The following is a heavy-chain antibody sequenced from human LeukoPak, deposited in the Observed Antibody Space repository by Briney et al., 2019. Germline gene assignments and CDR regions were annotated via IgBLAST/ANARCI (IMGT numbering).Heavy chain of an antibody. D-gene: IGHD3-3*01. Sequence: GGSLRLSCAASGFTFSSYAMSWVRQAPGKGLEWVSAISGSGGSTYYADSVKGRFTISRDNSKNTLYLQMNSLRAEDTAVYYCAKSPYDFWSGYSTSYYFDYWGQGTLVTVSS. CDR1: GFTFSSYA. CDR3: AKSPYDFWSGYSTSYYFDY. CDR2: ISGSGGST. V-gene: IGHV3-23*01. J-gene: IGHJ4*02.